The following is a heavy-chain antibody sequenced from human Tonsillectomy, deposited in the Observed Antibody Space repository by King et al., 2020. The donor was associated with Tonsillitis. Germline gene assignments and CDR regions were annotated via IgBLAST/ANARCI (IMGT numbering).Heavy chain of an antibody. D-gene: IGHD2-2*01. Sequence: QLVQSGGGVVQPGRSLRLSCAASGFTFSSYGMHWVRQAPGKGLEWVAVIWYDGSNKYYADSVKGRFTISRDNSKNTLYLQMNILRAEDTAVYYCAREGKTTAALDYWGQGTLVTVSS. CDR3: AREGKTTAALDY. J-gene: IGHJ4*02. CDR2: IWYDGSNK. CDR1: GFTFSSYG. V-gene: IGHV3-33*01.